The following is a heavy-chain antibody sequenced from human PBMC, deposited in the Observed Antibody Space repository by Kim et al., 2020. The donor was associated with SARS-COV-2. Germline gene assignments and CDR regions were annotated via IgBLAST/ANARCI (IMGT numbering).Heavy chain of an antibody. CDR1: GYTFTGYY. CDR2: INPNSGGT. D-gene: IGHD3-22*01. CDR3: ARGGLTYYYDSSGYYYADY. V-gene: IGHV1-2*04. Sequence: ASVKVSCKASGYTFTGYYMHWVRQAPGQGLEWMGWINPNSGGTNYAQKFQGWVTMTRDTSISTAYMELSRLRSDDTAVYYCARGGLTYYYDSSGYYYADYWGQGTLVTVSS. J-gene: IGHJ4*02.